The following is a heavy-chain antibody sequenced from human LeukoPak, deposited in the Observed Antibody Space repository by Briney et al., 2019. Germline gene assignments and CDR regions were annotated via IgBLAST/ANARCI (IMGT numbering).Heavy chain of an antibody. Sequence: ASVKVSCKASGYTFTNYYMHWVRQVPGQGLEWMGIINPSGGTTTYAHKFQDRVTMTRDTSTSTVYMEVSSLRPEDTAVYYCARPTSIIPASNVYYYYYAMDVWGQGTTVTVSS. CDR2: INPSGGTT. J-gene: IGHJ6*02. V-gene: IGHV1-46*01. CDR3: ARPTSIIPASNVYYYYYAMDV. CDR1: GYTFTNYY. D-gene: IGHD2-2*01.